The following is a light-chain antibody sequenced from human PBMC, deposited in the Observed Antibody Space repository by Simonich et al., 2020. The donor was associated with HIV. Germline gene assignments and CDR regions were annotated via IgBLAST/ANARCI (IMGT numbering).Light chain of an antibody. CDR2: GAS. V-gene: IGKV3-15*01. CDR1: QSVSSN. CDR3: QQRSNWPLT. Sequence: EIVMTQSPATLSVSPGERATLSCRASQSVSSNFAWYQQKPGQAPRLLIYGASTRATCIPARFSGSGSGTEFTLTISSMQSEDFAVYYCQQRSNWPLTFGGGTKVEIK. J-gene: IGKJ4*01.